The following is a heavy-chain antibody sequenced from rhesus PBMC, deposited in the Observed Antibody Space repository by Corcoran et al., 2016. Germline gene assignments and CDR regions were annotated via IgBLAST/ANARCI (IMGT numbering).Heavy chain of an antibody. J-gene: IGHJ4*01. V-gene: IGHV3S43*01. CDR1: GLTSGNSY. CDR2: FRSGGTI. D-gene: IGHD1-38*01. Sequence: VQLVESGGGLVQPGGSLVLSCAAPGLTSGNSYFTWLRQSPGKGLEWVSYFRSGGTIFYSDSVKGRFTVSRDNAKSTLFLQMSSLRVEDTAFYYCGRWGATWLDYWGQGVLVTVSS. CDR3: GRWGATWLDY.